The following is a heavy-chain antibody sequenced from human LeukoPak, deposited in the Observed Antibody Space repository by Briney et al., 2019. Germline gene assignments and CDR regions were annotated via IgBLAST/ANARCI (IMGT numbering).Heavy chain of an antibody. CDR3: ARVEWLFRTFDY. CDR2: ISAYNGNT. D-gene: IGHD3-3*01. Sequence: ASVKVSCKASGYTFTSYGISWVRQAPGQGLEWMGWISAYNGNTNFAQKLQGRVTMTTDTSTSTAYMELRSLRSDDTAVYYCARVEWLFRTFDYWGQGTLVTVSS. V-gene: IGHV1-18*01. J-gene: IGHJ4*02. CDR1: GYTFTSYG.